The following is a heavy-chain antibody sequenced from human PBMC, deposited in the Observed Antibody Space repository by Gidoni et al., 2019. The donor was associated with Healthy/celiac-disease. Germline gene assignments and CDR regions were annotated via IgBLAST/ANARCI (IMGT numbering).Heavy chain of an antibody. CDR2: SNSDGSST. V-gene: IGHV3-74*01. Sequence: EVQLVESGGGLVQPGGSLRLSCAASGFPFSSYWMHWVRQAPGKGLVWVSRSNSDGSSTSYADSVKGRFTISRDNAKNTLYLQMNSLRAEDTAVYYCARSSTSSLSPYCFDYWGQGTLVTVSS. J-gene: IGHJ4*02. CDR1: GFPFSSYW. CDR3: ARSSTSSLSPYCFDY. D-gene: IGHD2-2*01.